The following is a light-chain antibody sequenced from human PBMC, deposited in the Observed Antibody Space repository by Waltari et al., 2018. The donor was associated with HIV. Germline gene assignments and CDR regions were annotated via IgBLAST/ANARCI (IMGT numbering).Light chain of an antibody. Sequence: EIVMTQSPATLSVSPGKRATLSCRASQSVTTTLAWYHQKPGQAPRLLIYGASTRATGIPARFSGSGSGTEFSLTISSLQSEDFGVYYCQQYHDWPTFGQGTKVEI. CDR1: QSVTTT. CDR3: QQYHDWPT. J-gene: IGKJ1*01. CDR2: GAS. V-gene: IGKV3-15*01.